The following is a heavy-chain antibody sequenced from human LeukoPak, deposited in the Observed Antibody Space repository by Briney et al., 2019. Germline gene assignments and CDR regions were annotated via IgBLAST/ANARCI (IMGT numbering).Heavy chain of an antibody. CDR2: IFSGGAT. CDR3: ARGRFTGPDDY. J-gene: IGHJ4*02. Sequence: GGSLRLSCAVSEFSVSSNYMNWVRQAPGKGLEWVSVIFSGGATYYADSVRGRFTISRDNSKNMVSLQMTSLGAEDTAVYYCARGRFTGPDDYWGQGTLVTVSS. V-gene: IGHV3-53*01. CDR1: EFSVSSNY. D-gene: IGHD1-1*01.